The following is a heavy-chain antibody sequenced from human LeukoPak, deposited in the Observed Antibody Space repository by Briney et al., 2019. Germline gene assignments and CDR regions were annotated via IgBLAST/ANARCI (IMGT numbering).Heavy chain of an antibody. CDR2: ISYDGSNK. J-gene: IGHJ3*02. CDR1: GFTFSSYG. Sequence: GGSLRLSCAASGFTFSSYGMHWVRQAPGKGLEWVAFISYDGSNKYYADSVKGRFTISRDDSKNTLYLQMNSLRAEDTAVYYCAKNEGYNYGFDAFDIWGQGTMVTVSS. D-gene: IGHD5-18*01. CDR3: AKNEGYNYGFDAFDI. V-gene: IGHV3-30*18.